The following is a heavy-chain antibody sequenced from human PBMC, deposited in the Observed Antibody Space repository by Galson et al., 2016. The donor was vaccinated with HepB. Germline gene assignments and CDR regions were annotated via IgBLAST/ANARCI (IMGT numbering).Heavy chain of an antibody. V-gene: IGHV3-74*01. CDR3: TRVHREGIAAAGLQI. CDR1: GFPFSKYW. D-gene: IGHD6-13*01. J-gene: IGHJ4*02. CDR2: INTDGSST. Sequence: SLRLSCAASGFPFSKYWMHWVRQAPGKGLVWVSRINTDGSSTTYADSVKGRLTISRDNAKNTLYLQMNSLRAEDTALYYCTRVHREGIAAAGLQIWGQGTLVTVSS.